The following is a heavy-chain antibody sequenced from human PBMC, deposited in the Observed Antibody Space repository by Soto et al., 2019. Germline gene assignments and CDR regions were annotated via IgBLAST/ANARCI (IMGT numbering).Heavy chain of an antibody. CDR3: ARIRQGIQLWLNYNWFDP. CDR2: IFSNDEK. J-gene: IGHJ5*02. Sequence: SGPTLVNPTETLTLTCTVSGFSLSNARMGVSWIRQPPGKALEWLAHIFSNDEKSYSTSLKSRLTISKDTSKSQVVLTMTNMDPVDTATYYCARIRQGIQLWLNYNWFDPWGQGTLVTVSS. V-gene: IGHV2-26*01. D-gene: IGHD5-18*01. CDR1: GFSLSNARMG.